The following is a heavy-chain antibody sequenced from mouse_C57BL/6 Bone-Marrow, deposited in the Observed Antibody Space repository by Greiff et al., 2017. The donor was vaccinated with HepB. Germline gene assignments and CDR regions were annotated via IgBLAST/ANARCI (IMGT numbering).Heavy chain of an antibody. CDR1: GFSLTSYG. CDR3: AKKRNSNYDYAMDY. J-gene: IGHJ4*01. D-gene: IGHD2-5*01. Sequence: QVQLQQSGPGLVQPSQSLSITCTVSGFSLTSYGVHWVRQSPGKGLEWLGVIWRGGSTDYNAAFMSRLSITKDNSKSQVFFKMNSLQADDTAIYYCAKKRNSNYDYAMDYWGQGTSVTVSS. V-gene: IGHV2-5*01. CDR2: IWRGGST.